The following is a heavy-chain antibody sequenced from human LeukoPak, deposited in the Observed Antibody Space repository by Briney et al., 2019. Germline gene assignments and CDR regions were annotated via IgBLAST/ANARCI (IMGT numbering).Heavy chain of an antibody. CDR1: GGSISSSSYY. D-gene: IGHD1-14*01. V-gene: IGHV4-39*07. Sequence: PSETLSLTCTVSGGSISSSSYYWGWIRQPPGKGLEWIGSIYYSGSTYYNPSLKSRVTISVDTSKNQFSLKLSSVTAADTAVYYCARDLLPHPYSTTRAFDIWGQGTMVTVSS. J-gene: IGHJ3*02. CDR3: ARDLLPHPYSTTRAFDI. CDR2: IYYSGST.